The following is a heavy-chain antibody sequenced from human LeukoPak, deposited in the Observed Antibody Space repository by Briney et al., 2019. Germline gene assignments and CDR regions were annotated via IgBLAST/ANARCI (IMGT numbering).Heavy chain of an antibody. J-gene: IGHJ5*02. V-gene: IGHV3-74*01. CDR1: EFTFSDYY. Sequence: GGSLRLSCAASEFTFSDYYMSWIRQAPGKGLEWVSRINSDGSSTSYADSVKGRFTISRDNAKNTLYLQMNSLRAEDTAVYYCARHVLPSLERRRGGYWFDPWGQGTLVTVSS. D-gene: IGHD1-1*01. CDR3: ARHVLPSLERRRGGYWFDP. CDR2: INSDGSST.